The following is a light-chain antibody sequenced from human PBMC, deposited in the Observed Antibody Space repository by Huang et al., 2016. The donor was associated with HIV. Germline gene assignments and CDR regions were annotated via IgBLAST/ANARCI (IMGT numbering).Light chain of an antibody. CDR2: DAS. CDR1: QKINTY. Sequence: EILLTQSPATLSLSPGERATLSCKASQKINTYLAWYQQKPGQAPRLLIYDASTRAPDTPARFRGSGSGTYFTLTITNLEPEDFAVYFCQQRSNWPPFTFGPGTKVDRK. CDR3: QQRSNWPPFT. J-gene: IGKJ3*01. V-gene: IGKV3-11*01.